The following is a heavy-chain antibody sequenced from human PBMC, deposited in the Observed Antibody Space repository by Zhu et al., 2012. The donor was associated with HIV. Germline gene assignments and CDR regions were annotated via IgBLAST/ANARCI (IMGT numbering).Heavy chain of an antibody. D-gene: IGHD3-3*01. V-gene: IGHV3-23*01. CDR3: AKDRITISAFDI. Sequence: VQLLESGGGLVQPGGSLRLSCAASGFIFSNFGMNWVRQAPGKGLEWVSGISNNGGSTYNADSVKGRFTISRDNSKNTLYLQMNSLRADDTAVYYCAKDRITISAFDIWGQGTMVTVSS. CDR2: ISNNGGST. J-gene: IGHJ3*02. CDR1: GFIFSNFG.